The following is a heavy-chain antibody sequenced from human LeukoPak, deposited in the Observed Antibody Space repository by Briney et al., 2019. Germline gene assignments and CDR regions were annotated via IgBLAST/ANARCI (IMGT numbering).Heavy chain of an antibody. CDR2: IPYDGTNE. D-gene: IGHD2-15*01. CDR1: GFSFSSFG. CDR3: AKERKLLPFDY. J-gene: IGHJ4*02. Sequence: GGSLRLSCAASGFSFSSFGMHWVRLAPGKGLEWVAFIPYDGTNEFYADSVKGRFSISRDNSKSTLYLQMNSLRPEDTAVYYCAKERKLLPFDYWGQGTLVTVSS. V-gene: IGHV3-30*02.